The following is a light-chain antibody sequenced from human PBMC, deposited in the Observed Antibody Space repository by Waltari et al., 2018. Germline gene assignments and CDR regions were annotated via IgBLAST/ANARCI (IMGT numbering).Light chain of an antibody. CDR1: HSAVAASDS. Sequence: QSALTQPASVSGSPGQSITISCSGIHSAVAASDSVSWYQHHPGEAPQVIIYAVTNPPAGVTDRFSASKSANRAFLTISGLQPDDEGDYYCSSQTLDGVVLFGGGTKLTVL. CDR2: AVT. CDR3: SSQTLDGVVL. V-gene: IGLV2-14*03. J-gene: IGLJ2*01.